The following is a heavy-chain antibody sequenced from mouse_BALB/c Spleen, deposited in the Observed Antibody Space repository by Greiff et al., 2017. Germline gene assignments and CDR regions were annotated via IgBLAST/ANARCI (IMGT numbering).Heavy chain of an antibody. CDR1: GFTFSSYG. V-gene: IGHV5-6*02. J-gene: IGHJ3*01. D-gene: IGHD2-4*01. CDR3: AADYDYDGFAY. Sequence: DVMLVESGGDLVKPGGSLKLSCAASGFTFSSYGMSWVRQTPDKRLEWVATISSGGSYTYYPDSVKGRFTISRDNAKNTLYLQMSSLKSEDTAMYYCAADYDYDGFAYWGQGTLVTVSA. CDR2: ISSGGSYT.